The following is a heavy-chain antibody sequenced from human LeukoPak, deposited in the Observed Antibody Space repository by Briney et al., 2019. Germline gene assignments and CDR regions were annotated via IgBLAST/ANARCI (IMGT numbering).Heavy chain of an antibody. V-gene: IGHV1-8*03. J-gene: IGHJ6*03. CDR3: ARGARRISIAARQRDYYYYMDV. D-gene: IGHD6-6*01. CDR2: MNPNSGNT. Sequence: ASVKVSCKASGYTFTSYDINWVRQATGQGLEWMGWMNPNSGNTGYAQKFQGRVTITRNTSISTAYMELSSLRSEDTAVYYCARGARRISIAARQRDYYYYMDVWGKGTTVTVSS. CDR1: GYTFTSYD.